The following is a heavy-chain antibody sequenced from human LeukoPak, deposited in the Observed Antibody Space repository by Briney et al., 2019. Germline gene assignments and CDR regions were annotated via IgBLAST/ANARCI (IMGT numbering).Heavy chain of an antibody. Sequence: KTSETLSLTCAVYGGSFSGYYWSWIRQPPGKGLEWIGEINHSGSTNYNPSLKSRVTISVDTSKNQFSLKLSSVTAADTAVYYCATQKLRYFDWLPREKNDAFDIWGQGTMVTVSS. CDR3: ATQKLRYFDWLPREKNDAFDI. CDR2: INHSGST. D-gene: IGHD3-9*01. J-gene: IGHJ3*02. CDR1: GGSFSGYY. V-gene: IGHV4-34*01.